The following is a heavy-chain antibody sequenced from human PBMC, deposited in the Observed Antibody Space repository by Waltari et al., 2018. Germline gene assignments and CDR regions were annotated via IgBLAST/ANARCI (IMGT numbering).Heavy chain of an antibody. J-gene: IGHJ4*02. D-gene: IGHD3-10*01. CDR3: ARTPVVQGVIRPFDY. CDR2: IYTSGST. V-gene: IGHV4-61*09. CDR1: GGSISRGSYY. Sequence: QVQLQESGPGLVKPSQTLSLTCTVSGGSISRGSYYWSWIRTPAGKGLEWIGYIYTSGSTNYNPSLKSRVTISVDTSKNQFSLKLSSVTAADTAVYYCARTPVVQGVIRPFDYWGQGTLVTVSS.